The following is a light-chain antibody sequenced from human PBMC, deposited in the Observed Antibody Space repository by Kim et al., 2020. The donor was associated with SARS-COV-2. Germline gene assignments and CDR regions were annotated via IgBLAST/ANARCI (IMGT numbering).Light chain of an antibody. CDR1: TLGDKY. CDR3: QAWDSRTVI. Sequence: SYELTQPPSVSVSPGQTAIITCSGNTLGDKYACWYQQKPGQSPVLVIYEGTERPSGIPERFSGSKSGTTATLTITGTQATDEDDYYCQAWDSRTVIFGGGTQLTVL. CDR2: EGT. J-gene: IGLJ2*01. V-gene: IGLV3-1*01.